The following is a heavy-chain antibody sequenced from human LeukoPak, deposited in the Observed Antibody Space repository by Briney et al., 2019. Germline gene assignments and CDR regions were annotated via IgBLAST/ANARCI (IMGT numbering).Heavy chain of an antibody. J-gene: IGHJ4*02. CDR2: IYPGDSDI. V-gene: IGHV5-51*01. CDR3: ARPRDSSSQYYFDY. D-gene: IGHD6-6*01. Sequence: GESLKISCKGSGYTFSSYWIGCVRQMPGKGLEWMGIIYPGDSDIRYSPSFQGQVTISADKSISTAYLQWSNLKASDTAMYFCARPRDSSSQYYFDYWGQGTLVTVSS. CDR1: GYTFSSYW.